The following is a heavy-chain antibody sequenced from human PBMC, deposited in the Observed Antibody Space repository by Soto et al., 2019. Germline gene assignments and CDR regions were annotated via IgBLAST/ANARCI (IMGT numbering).Heavy chain of an antibody. J-gene: IGHJ4*02. CDR2: ISGSGGST. V-gene: IGHV3-23*01. CDR3: AKDPAGVLRYFDWNY. CDR1: GFTFSSYA. Sequence: PGGSLRLSCAASGFTFSSYAMSWVRQAPGKGLEWVSAISGSGGSTYYADSVKGRFTISRDNSKNTLYLQMNSLRAEDTAVYYCAKDPAGVLRYFDWNYWGQGTLVTVSS. D-gene: IGHD3-9*01.